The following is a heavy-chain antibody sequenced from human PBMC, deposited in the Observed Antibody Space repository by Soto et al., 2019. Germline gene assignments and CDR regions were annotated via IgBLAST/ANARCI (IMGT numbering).Heavy chain of an antibody. CDR2: ISPMFGAA. V-gene: IGHV1-69*19. CDR1: GGTFNTYA. D-gene: IGHD1-1*01. Sequence: QVQLVQSGAEMKKPGSSVKVSCQSSGGTFNTYAMNWVRQAPGQGPEWMGDISPMFGAAYYAPKFQGRVTIHADESKGTSYMQLSSLTSEYTALYFCAREVQVHTTALVYWGKGTLVTVSS. CDR3: AREVQVHTTALVY. J-gene: IGHJ4*02.